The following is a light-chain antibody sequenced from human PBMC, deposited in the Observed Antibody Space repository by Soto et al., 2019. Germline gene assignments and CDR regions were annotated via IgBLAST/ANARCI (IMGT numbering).Light chain of an antibody. J-gene: IGLJ2*01. Sequence: QSVLTQPPSVSGAPGQRVTNSCTGSSSNIGAGYDVHWYQQLPGTAPKLLIYGNSNRPSGVPDRFSGSKSGTSASLAITGLQAEDEADYYCQSYDSSLSRVFGGGTKVTV. CDR2: GNS. CDR3: QSYDSSLSRV. CDR1: SSNIGAGYD. V-gene: IGLV1-40*01.